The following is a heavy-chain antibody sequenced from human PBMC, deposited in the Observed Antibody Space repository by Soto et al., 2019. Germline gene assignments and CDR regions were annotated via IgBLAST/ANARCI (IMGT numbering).Heavy chain of an antibody. CDR3: AVNYYDFWSGYYQDYYYYGMDV. Sequence: GASVKVSCKASGFTFTSSAVQWVRQARGQRLEWIGWIVVGSGNTNYAQKFQERVTITRDMSTSTAYMELSSLRSEDTAVYYCAVNYYDFWSGYYQDYYYYGMDVWGQGTTVTVSS. D-gene: IGHD3-3*01. J-gene: IGHJ6*02. V-gene: IGHV1-58*01. CDR2: IVVGSGNT. CDR1: GFTFTSSA.